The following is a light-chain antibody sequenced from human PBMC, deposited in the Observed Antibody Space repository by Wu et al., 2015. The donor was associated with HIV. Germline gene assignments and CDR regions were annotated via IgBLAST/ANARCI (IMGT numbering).Light chain of an antibody. CDR2: DAS. CDR3: QQYNNWPRT. V-gene: IGKV3-11*01. J-gene: IGKJ1*01. Sequence: EIVLTQSPATLSLSPGERATLSCRASQSVSSYLAWYQQKPGQAPRLLIYDASNRATGIPARFSGSGSGTDFTLTINNMQSEDSAIYFCQQYNNWPRTFGQGTKVEI. CDR1: QSVSSY.